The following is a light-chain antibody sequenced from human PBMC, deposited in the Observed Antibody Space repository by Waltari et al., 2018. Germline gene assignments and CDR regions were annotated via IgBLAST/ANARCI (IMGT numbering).Light chain of an antibody. CDR3: QQYNKWPPIS. V-gene: IGKV3-15*01. J-gene: IGKJ5*01. Sequence: EILLTQSPATLSVSPGARATLSCRASQNVNTNVAWYQQKTGQAPRLLIYGASTRHTGIPDRFTGSGSGTDFTLTIDTLQSEDFAVYYCQQYNKWPPISFGQGTRLEIK. CDR1: QNVNTN. CDR2: GAS.